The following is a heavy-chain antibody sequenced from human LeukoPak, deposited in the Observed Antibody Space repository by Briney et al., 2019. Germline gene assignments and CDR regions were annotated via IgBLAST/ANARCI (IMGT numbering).Heavy chain of an antibody. Sequence: GGSLRLSCAASGFMSADYAMNWVRQVPGQGLEWISLISGDCVSRFYADSVKGRFTISRDNNNDSLSLQMNRLTTEDTAYYYCAREQFSHTSNYFDTWGQGILVTVSS. J-gene: IGHJ4*02. CDR2: ISGDCVSR. CDR1: GFMSADYA. D-gene: IGHD5-24*01. V-gene: IGHV3-43*02. CDR3: AREQFSHTSNYFDT.